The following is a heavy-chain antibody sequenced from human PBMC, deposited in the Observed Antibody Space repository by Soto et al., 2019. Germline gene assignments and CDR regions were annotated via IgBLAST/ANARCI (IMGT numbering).Heavy chain of an antibody. CDR2: IIPIFGLA. Sequence: GASVKVSCKASGGTFSSYAISWVRQSPGQGLEWIGRIIPIFGLANYAQKFQGRVTITADESTSTAYMELSSLRSEDTAVYYCARVPDSSGYHLRGFDYWGQGTLVTVSS. CDR3: ARVPDSSGYHLRGFDY. CDR1: GGTFSSYA. V-gene: IGHV1-69*13. D-gene: IGHD3-22*01. J-gene: IGHJ4*02.